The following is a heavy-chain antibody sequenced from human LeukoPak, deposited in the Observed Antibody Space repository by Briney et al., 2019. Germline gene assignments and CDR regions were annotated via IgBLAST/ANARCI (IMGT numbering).Heavy chain of an antibody. Sequence: SETLSLTCTVSGGSISSYYWSWIRQPPGKGLEWTGYIYYRGNTNYNPSLKSRVIIPIDTSKNQFSLKMSAVTAADTAVYFCARDSPPQYASSSAGFDYWGQGTLVTVSS. V-gene: IGHV4-59*01. CDR2: IYYRGNT. CDR3: ARDSPPQYASSSAGFDY. D-gene: IGHD6-6*01. CDR1: GGSISSYY. J-gene: IGHJ4*02.